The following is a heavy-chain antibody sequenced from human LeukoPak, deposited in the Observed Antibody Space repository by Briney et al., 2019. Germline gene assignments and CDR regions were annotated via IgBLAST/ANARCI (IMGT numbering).Heavy chain of an antibody. CDR3: ARDGWGSGYYPNWFDS. D-gene: IGHD3-22*01. Sequence: GGSLRLSCAASGFTFSSYAMSWVRQTPGKGLEWVSAISGSGGSTYYADSVKGRFTISRDNSKNSLYLQMNSLRAEDTAVYYCARDGWGSGYYPNWFDSWGQGTLVTVSS. J-gene: IGHJ5*01. CDR1: GFTFSSYA. CDR2: ISGSGGST. V-gene: IGHV3-23*01.